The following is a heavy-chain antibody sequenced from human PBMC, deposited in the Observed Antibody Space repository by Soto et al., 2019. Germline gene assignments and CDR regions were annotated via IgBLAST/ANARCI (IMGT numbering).Heavy chain of an antibody. V-gene: IGHV3-33*01. CDR2: IWYDGTNK. J-gene: IGHJ5*02. CDR3: ARDFFGLSPRLQP. D-gene: IGHD4-4*01. CDR1: GFTFSSYG. Sequence: GSLRLSCAASGFTFSSYGMHWVRQAPGKGLEWVAVIWYDGTNKYYADSVKGRFTISRDNSRNTLYLHMDSLRADDTAVYYCARDFFGLSPRLQPWGQGTLVTVSS.